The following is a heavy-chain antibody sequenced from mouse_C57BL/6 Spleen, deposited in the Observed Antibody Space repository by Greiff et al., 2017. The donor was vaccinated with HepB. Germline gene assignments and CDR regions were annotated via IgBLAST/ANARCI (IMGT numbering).Heavy chain of an antibody. CDR1: GFSLTSYG. D-gene: IGHD1-1*01. CDR3: ARNYYGSSLRYFDV. J-gene: IGHJ1*03. Sequence: QVQLQQSGPGLVQPSQSLSITCTVSGFSLTSYGVHWVRQSPGKGLEWLGVIWSGGSTDYNAAFISRLSISKDNSKSQVFFKLNSLQADDTAIYYCARNYYGSSLRYFDVCGTGTTVTVSS. V-gene: IGHV2-2*01. CDR2: IWSGGST.